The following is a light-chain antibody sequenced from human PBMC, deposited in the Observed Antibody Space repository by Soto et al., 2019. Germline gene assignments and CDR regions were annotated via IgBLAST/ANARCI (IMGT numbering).Light chain of an antibody. CDR2: RDS. CDR3: QVWDSSTARV. Sequence: SYELTQPLSVSVALGQTARITCGGNNIGSKNVHWYQQKPGQAPVLVIYRDSKRPSGIPERFSGSNSGNTATLTISRAQDGDEDDYYCQVWDSSTARVFGGGTKLTVL. J-gene: IGLJ3*02. CDR1: NIGSKN. V-gene: IGLV3-9*01.